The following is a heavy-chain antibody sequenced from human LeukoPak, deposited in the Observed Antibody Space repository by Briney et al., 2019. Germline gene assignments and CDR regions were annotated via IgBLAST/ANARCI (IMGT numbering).Heavy chain of an antibody. J-gene: IGHJ5*02. CDR1: GGSISSYY. CDR2: IYTSGST. CDR3: ARDLRLGQWLVRTSHWQPCWFDP. Sequence: TSETLSLTCTVSGGSISSYYWSWIRQPAGKGLEWIGRIYTSGSTNYNPSLKSRVTMSVDTSKNQFSLKLSSVTAADTAVYYCARDLRLGQWLVRTSHWQPCWFDPWGQGTLVTVSS. D-gene: IGHD6-19*01. V-gene: IGHV4-4*07.